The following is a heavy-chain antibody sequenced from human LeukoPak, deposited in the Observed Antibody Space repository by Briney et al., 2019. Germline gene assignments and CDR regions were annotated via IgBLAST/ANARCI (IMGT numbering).Heavy chain of an antibody. V-gene: IGHV4-34*01. CDR2: VNHSGST. Sequence: PSETLSLTCAVYGGSFSGYYWSWIRQPPGKGLEWIGEVNHSGSTNYNPSLKSRVTISVDTSKNQFSLKLSSVTAADTAVYYCARAFGDYAAYFQHWGQGTLVTVSS. J-gene: IGHJ1*01. CDR3: ARAFGDYAAYFQH. CDR1: GGSFSGYY. D-gene: IGHD4-17*01.